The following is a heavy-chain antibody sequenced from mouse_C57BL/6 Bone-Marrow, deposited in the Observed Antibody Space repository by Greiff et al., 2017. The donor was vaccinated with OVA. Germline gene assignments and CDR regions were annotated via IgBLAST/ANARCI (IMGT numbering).Heavy chain of an antibody. CDR3: AKQDERMDYCDY. CDR1: GFSLTSHG. D-gene: IGHD2-3*01. CDR2: IWGDGST. Sequence: VQLVESGPGLVAPSQSPSITCTVSGFSLTSHGVNWVRPPPGKGMEWLGVIWGDGSTNYPFDLLSRLSISKDNSKSQVFLKLNSLQTDDTATYYCAKQDERMDYCDYWGQGTTLTVSS. V-gene: IGHV2-3*01. J-gene: IGHJ2*01.